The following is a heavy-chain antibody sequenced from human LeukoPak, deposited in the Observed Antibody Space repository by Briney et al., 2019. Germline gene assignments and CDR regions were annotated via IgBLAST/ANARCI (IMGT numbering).Heavy chain of an antibody. D-gene: IGHD3-9*01. J-gene: IGHJ5*02. CDR3: ARLLTYIRNWFDP. CDR1: GGSISSSSYY. Sequence: SETLSLTCTVSGGSISSSSYYWGWSRQPPGKGLEWIGSIYYSGSTYYNPSLKSRVTISVDTSKNQFSLKLSSVTAADTAVYYCARLLTYIRNWFDPWGQGTLVTVSS. V-gene: IGHV4-39*01. CDR2: IYYSGST.